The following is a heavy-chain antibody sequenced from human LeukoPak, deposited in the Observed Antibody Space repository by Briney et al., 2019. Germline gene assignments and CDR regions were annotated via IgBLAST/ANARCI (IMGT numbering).Heavy chain of an antibody. V-gene: IGHV1-8*01. J-gene: IGHJ3*02. CDR1: GYTFTSYN. Sequence: ASVKVSCKASGYTFTSYNINWFRQAPGRGFEWLGFVSPHNGDTGYTQNFQGRVTMTRDTSINTAYMELGGLRSEDTAVYYCVRHYYDYVAFDIWGQGTMVIVSS. D-gene: IGHD3-22*01. CDR2: VSPHNGDT. CDR3: VRHYYDYVAFDI.